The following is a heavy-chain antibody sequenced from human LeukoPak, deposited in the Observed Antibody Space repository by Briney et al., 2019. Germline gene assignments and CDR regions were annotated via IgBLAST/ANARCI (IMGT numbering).Heavy chain of an antibody. V-gene: IGHV1-2*02. Sequence: ASVKVSCKASGRTFTRYYMHWVRQAPGQGLEWMGWINSKSGGTNYAQKFQGRVTMTRDTSISTAYMELSRLSSDDTAVYYWAKYSSSWDVFDYWGQGALVSDCS. CDR2: INSKSGGT. CDR1: GRTFTRYY. CDR3: AKYSSSWDVFDY. J-gene: IGHJ4*02. D-gene: IGHD6-13*01.